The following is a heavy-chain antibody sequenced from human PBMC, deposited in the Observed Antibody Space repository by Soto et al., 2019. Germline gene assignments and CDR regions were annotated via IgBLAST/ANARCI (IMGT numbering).Heavy chain of an antibody. CDR3: ARGVRSMVRGVHFFDY. V-gene: IGHV4-34*01. CDR2: INHSGST. D-gene: IGHD3-10*01. Sequence: SETLSLTCAVYGGSFSGYYWSWIRQPPGKGLEWIGEINHSGSTNYNPSLKSRVTVSVDTSKNQFSLKLSSVTAADTAVYYCARGVRSMVRGVHFFDYWGQGTLVTFSS. CDR1: GGSFSGYY. J-gene: IGHJ4*02.